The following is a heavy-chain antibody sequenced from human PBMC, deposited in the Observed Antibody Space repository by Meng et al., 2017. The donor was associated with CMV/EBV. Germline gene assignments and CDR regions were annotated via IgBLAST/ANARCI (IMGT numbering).Heavy chain of an antibody. CDR3: TTEEIYGSNY. V-gene: IGHV3-15*01. D-gene: IGHD5-12*01. J-gene: IGHJ4*02. CDR1: GFTLRNSW. CDR2: IKSKTDGGTT. Sequence: ESPKISCAASGFTLRNSWMSRVRQAPGKGLEWVVRIKSKTDGGTTDYAAPVKGRFTISRDDSKTTLYLQMNRLKTEDTAVYYCTTEEIYGSNYWGQGTLVTVSS.